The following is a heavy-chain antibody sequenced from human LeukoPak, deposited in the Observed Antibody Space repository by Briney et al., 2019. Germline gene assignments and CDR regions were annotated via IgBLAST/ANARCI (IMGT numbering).Heavy chain of an antibody. CDR2: ISSSGSTI. CDR3: ASLAGYGEYFDY. J-gene: IGHJ4*02. CDR1: RFTFSSYE. D-gene: IGHD4/OR15-4a*01. Sequence: PGGSLRLSCAASRFTFSSYEMNWVRQAPGKGLEWVSYISSSGSTIYYADSVKGRFTISRDNAKNSLYLQMNSLRAEDTAVYYCASLAGYGEYFDYWGQGTLVTVSS. V-gene: IGHV3-48*03.